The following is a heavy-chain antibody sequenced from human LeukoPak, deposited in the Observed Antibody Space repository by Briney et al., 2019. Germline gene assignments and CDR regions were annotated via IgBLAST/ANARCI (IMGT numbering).Heavy chain of an antibody. Sequence: NPGGSLRLSCAASEFTVSTNYMNWVRQAPGKGLEWVSAIYSGGTTYYADSVKGRFTISRDTSKNTLYLQMNSLRAEDTAVYYCARDKFRGYFDYWGQGTLVTVSS. V-gene: IGHV3-66*01. CDR2: IYSGGTT. CDR3: ARDKFRGYFDY. J-gene: IGHJ4*02. D-gene: IGHD3-10*01. CDR1: EFTVSTNY.